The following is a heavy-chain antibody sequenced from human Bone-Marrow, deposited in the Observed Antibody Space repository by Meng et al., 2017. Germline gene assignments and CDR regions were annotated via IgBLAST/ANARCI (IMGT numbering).Heavy chain of an antibody. J-gene: IGHJ5*02. CDR2: IYHSGST. CDR1: GYSISSGYY. Sequence: GSLRLSCTVSGYSISSGYYWGWIRQPPGKGLEWIGRIYHSGSTYYNPSLKSRVTISVDTSKNQFSLKLSSVTAADTAVYYCARQALLLWFGKSDSWFDPWGQGTLVTVSS. D-gene: IGHD3-10*01. V-gene: IGHV4-38-2*02. CDR3: ARQALLLWFGKSDSWFDP.